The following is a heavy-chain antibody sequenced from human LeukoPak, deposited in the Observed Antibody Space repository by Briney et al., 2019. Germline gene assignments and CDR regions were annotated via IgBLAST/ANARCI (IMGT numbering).Heavy chain of an antibody. Sequence: PSETLSLTCAVYGGSFSGYYWSWIRQPPGKGLEWIGDINHSGSTNYNPSLKSRVTISADTSKKQCSLKLSSVTAADTAVYYCARGVGGYCSSSSCYGSFAYQVPGYYGMDVWGQGTTATVSS. CDR3: ARGVGGYCSSSSCYGSFAYQVPGYYGMDV. CDR1: GGSFSGYY. CDR2: INHSGST. V-gene: IGHV4-34*01. J-gene: IGHJ6*02. D-gene: IGHD2-2*01.